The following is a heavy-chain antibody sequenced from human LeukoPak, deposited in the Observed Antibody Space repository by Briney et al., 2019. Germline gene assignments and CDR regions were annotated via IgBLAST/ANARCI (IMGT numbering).Heavy chain of an antibody. CDR1: GLTFSSNA. Sequence: GGSLRLSCAASGLTFSSNAMSWVRQAPGEGLEWISAIRSSGGTTYYADSVKGRFTVSRDNSKNTLFLQMNSLRADDTAVYYCVKELVNRSSTWGFDYWGQGTLVTVSS. J-gene: IGHJ4*02. CDR3: VKELVNRSSTWGFDY. CDR2: IRSSGGTT. V-gene: IGHV3-23*01. D-gene: IGHD6-13*01.